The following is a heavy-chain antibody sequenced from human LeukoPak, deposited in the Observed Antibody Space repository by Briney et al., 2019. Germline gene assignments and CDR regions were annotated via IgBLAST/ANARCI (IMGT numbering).Heavy chain of an antibody. CDR2: INHSGST. V-gene: IGHV4-34*01. Sequence: SETLSLTCAVYGGSFSGYYWSWIRQPPGKGLEWIGEINHSGSTNYNPSLKSRVTISVDTSKNQFSLKLSSVTATDTAVYYCARGPGAIDYWGQGTLVTVSS. CDR3: ARGPGAIDY. J-gene: IGHJ4*02. CDR1: GGSFSGYY. D-gene: IGHD1-26*01.